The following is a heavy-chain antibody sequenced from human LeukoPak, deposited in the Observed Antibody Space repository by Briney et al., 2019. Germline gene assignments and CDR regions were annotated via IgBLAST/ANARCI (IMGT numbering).Heavy chain of an antibody. V-gene: IGHV3-48*03. CDR1: GFTFSSYE. Sequence: GGSLRLSCAASGFTFSSYEMNWVRQAPGKGLEWVSYISSSGSTIYYADSVKGRFTISRDNSKNTLYLQMNSLRAEDTAVYYCAKESRLFGELLSYYYYYYMDVWGKGTTVTISS. D-gene: IGHD3-10*01. J-gene: IGHJ6*03. CDR3: AKESRLFGELLSYYYYYYMDV. CDR2: ISSSGSTI.